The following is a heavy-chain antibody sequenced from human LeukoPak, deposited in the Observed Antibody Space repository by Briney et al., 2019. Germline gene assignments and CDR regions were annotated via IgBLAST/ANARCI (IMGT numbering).Heavy chain of an antibody. Sequence: GGSLGLSCAVSGFTFSSYWMTWVRQAPGKGLQWVANVNQDGREKYYMDSMKGRLNISRDNTENSVFPQLTSLRPEDTGIYFCAKGRDYGDYWGQGTLVAVSS. CDR2: VNQDGREK. CDR1: GFTFSSYW. J-gene: IGHJ4*02. CDR3: AKGRDYGDY. V-gene: IGHV3-7*01.